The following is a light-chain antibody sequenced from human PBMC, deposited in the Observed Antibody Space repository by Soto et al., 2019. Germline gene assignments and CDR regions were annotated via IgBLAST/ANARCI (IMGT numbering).Light chain of an antibody. Sequence: QSALTQPPSASGSPGQSVTISCTGTSSDVGAYNSVSWYQQHPGKAPKLMIYGVSTRPSGVPDRFSGSKSGNTASLTVSGLQAEDEADYYCSSYAGRNNPLVFGGGTKLTVL. CDR1: SSDVGAYNS. J-gene: IGLJ2*01. V-gene: IGLV2-8*01. CDR2: GVS. CDR3: SSYAGRNNPLV.